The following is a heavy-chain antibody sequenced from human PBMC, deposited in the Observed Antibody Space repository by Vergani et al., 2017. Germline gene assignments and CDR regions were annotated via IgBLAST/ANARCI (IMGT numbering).Heavy chain of an antibody. Sequence: QVQLVESGGGVVQPGRSLRLSCAASGFTFSSYAMHWVRQAPGKGLERVAVISYDGSNKYYADSVKGRFTISRDNSKNTLYLQMNSLRAEDTGVYYCARDVLDIVVVPAALPPDYWGQGTLVTVSS. D-gene: IGHD2-2*01. CDR3: ARDVLDIVVVPAALPPDY. CDR1: GFTFSSYA. CDR2: ISYDGSNK. V-gene: IGHV3-30-3*01. J-gene: IGHJ4*02.